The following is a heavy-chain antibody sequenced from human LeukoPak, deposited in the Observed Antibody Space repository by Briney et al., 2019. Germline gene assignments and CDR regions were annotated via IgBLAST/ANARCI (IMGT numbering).Heavy chain of an antibody. CDR2: ISSSSSYI. V-gene: IGHV3-21*01. CDR1: GFTFSSYT. D-gene: IGHD5-18*01. CDR3: ARVAHTQLWPRSYWYFDL. Sequence: GGSLRLSCAVSGFTFSSYTMNWVRQTPGKGLEWVSSISSSSSYIYYADSVKGRFTISRDNAKNSLYLQMNSLRAEDTAVYYCARVAHTQLWPRSYWYFDLWGRGTLVTVSS. J-gene: IGHJ2*01.